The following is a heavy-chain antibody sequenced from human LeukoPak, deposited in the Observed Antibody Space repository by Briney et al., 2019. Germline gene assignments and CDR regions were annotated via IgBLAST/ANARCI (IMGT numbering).Heavy chain of an antibody. CDR1: GFSFNNAW. CDR3: TRDDPDGMDV. V-gene: IGHV3-15*01. Sequence: GGPLRLSCAASGFSFNNAWMSWVRQAPGKGLEWVGRIKRKSDGETTDYAAPVKGRFTISRDDLKNTLYLQMESLKSEDTAVYYCTRDDPDGMDVWGQGTTVIVSS. J-gene: IGHJ6*02. CDR2: IKRKSDGETT.